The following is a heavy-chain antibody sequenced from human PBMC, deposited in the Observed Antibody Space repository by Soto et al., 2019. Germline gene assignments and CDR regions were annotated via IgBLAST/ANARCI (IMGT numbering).Heavy chain of an antibody. Sequence: GGSLRLSCAASGFTFSSYDMHWVRQATGKGLEWVSAIGTAGDTYYPGSVKGRFTISRENAKNSLYLQMNSLRAEDTAVYYCGTLGLGSEGMDVWGQGTTVTVS. J-gene: IGHJ6*02. CDR2: IGTAGDT. CDR3: GTLGLGSEGMDV. V-gene: IGHV3-13*01. CDR1: GFTFSSYD. D-gene: IGHD1-26*01.